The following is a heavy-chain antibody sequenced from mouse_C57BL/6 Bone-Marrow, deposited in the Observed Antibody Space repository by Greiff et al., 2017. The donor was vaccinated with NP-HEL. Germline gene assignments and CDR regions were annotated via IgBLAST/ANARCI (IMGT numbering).Heavy chain of an antibody. Sequence: QVQLQQPGAELVKPGASVKLSCKASGYTFTSYWMHWVKQRPGQGLEWIGMIHPNSGSTNYNKKFKSKATLTVDKSSSTAYMQLSSLTSEDSAVYYCARAYYSKGTFAYWGQGTLVTVSA. D-gene: IGHD2-5*01. J-gene: IGHJ3*01. CDR3: ARAYYSKGTFAY. CDR2: IHPNSGST. V-gene: IGHV1-64*01. CDR1: GYTFTSYW.